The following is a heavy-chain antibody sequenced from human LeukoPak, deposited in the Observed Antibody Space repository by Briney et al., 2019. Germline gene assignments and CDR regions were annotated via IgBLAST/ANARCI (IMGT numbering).Heavy chain of an antibody. CDR3: ARRSIVLVTAISEDY. D-gene: IGHD2-21*02. CDR2: ISAYNGNT. V-gene: IGHV1-18*01. Sequence: ASVKVSCKASGYTFTSYGISWVRQAPGQGLEWMGWISAYNGNTNYAQKVQGRVTMTTDTYTSTAYMELRSLRSGDTAVYYCARRSIVLVTAISEDYWGQGTLVTVSS. J-gene: IGHJ4*02. CDR1: GYTFTSYG.